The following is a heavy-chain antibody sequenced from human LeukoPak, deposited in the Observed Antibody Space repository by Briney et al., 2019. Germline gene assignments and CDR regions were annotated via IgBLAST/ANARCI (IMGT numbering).Heavy chain of an antibody. V-gene: IGHV3-48*03. J-gene: IGHJ5*02. D-gene: IGHD6-13*01. CDR3: ATITGYSSRDIDP. CDR1: GFTFSSYE. CDR2: ISSSGSTI. Sequence: GGSLRLSCAASGFTFSSYEMNWVRQAPGKRLEWVSYISSSGSTIYYADSVKGRFTISRDNAQNSLYLQMNSLRAEDTAVYYCATITGYSSRDIDPWGPGTLVTVSP.